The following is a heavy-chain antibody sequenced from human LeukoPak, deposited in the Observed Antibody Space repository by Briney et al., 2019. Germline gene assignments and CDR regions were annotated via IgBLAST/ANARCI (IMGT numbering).Heavy chain of an antibody. CDR1: GFTFSIYA. V-gene: IGHV3-30-3*01. CDR2: ISYDGANK. D-gene: IGHD2-2*01. J-gene: IGHJ3*02. Sequence: PGGSLRLSCAASGFTFSIYAMSWVRQAPGKGLEWVAVISYDGANKYYADSVKGRFTISRDNSKNTLYLQMNSLRTEDTAVCYCASTLVPAAMLDAFDIWGQGTMVTVSS. CDR3: ASTLVPAAMLDAFDI.